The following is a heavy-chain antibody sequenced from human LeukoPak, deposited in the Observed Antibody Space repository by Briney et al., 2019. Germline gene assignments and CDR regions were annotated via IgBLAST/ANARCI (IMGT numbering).Heavy chain of an antibody. J-gene: IGHJ4*02. CDR2: INPSGGST. Sequence: ASVRLSCKASGYTFTRCYMHWVRQAPGQGLEWMGMINPSGGSTDYAQNFQGRVTMTRDTSTSTVYMELSSLRSEDTAVYFCARDQRSDYNYLPGYWGQGTLVTVSS. D-gene: IGHD5-24*01. CDR1: GYTFTRCY. V-gene: IGHV1-46*01. CDR3: ARDQRSDYNYLPGY.